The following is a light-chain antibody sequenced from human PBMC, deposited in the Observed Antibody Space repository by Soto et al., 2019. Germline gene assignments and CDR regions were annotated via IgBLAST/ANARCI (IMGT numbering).Light chain of an antibody. Sequence: DIQITQTPSILSASVGERVTITCRANQTINSWLAWYQQKPGKAPKLLIYKASNLESGVPSRFSGSGSGTEFTLTISSLQPDDFATYYCQQYDTLWTFGQGTKVEIK. V-gene: IGKV1-5*03. J-gene: IGKJ1*01. CDR3: QQYDTLWT. CDR1: QTINSW. CDR2: KAS.